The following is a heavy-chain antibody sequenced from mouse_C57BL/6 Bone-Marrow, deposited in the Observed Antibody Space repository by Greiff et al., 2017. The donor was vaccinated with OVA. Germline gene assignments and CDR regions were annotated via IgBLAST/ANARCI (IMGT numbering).Heavy chain of an antibody. V-gene: IGHV14-4*01. CDR3: AIYYGTLDY. Sequence: VHVKQSGAELVRPGASVKLSCTASGFNIKDDYMHWVKQRPEQGLEWIGWIDPENGDTEYASKFQGKATITADTSSNTAYLQLSSLTSEDTAVYYCAIYYGTLDYWGQGTTLTVSS. J-gene: IGHJ2*01. CDR2: IDPENGDT. CDR1: GFNIKDDY. D-gene: IGHD1-1*01.